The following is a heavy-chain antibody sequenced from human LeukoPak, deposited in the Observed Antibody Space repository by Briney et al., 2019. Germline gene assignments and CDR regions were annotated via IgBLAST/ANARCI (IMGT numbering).Heavy chain of an antibody. Sequence: PSETLSLTCTVSGGSISSGGYYWSWIRQPAGKGLEWIGRIYTSGSTDYSPSLKSRVTISLDTSKNQFSLKLSSVTAADTAVYFCARDGDYCAISTCYNWFDPWGQGTLVTVSS. CDR3: ARDGDYCAISTCYNWFDP. CDR1: GGSISSGGYY. D-gene: IGHD2-21*01. CDR2: IYTSGST. V-gene: IGHV4-61*02. J-gene: IGHJ5*02.